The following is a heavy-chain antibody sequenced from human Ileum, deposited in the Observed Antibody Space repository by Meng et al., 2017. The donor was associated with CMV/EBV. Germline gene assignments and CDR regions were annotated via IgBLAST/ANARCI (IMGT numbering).Heavy chain of an antibody. J-gene: IGHJ4*02. V-gene: IGHV4-4*02. CDR3: ARLLTLAPRPIDY. CDR1: GASISSSNW. Sequence: QAQLQESGPGLVKPSGTLSLTCAVSGASISSSNWWIWVRQPPGKGLEWIGQVYHSGSTNYNPSLKSRVTISLDKSKSQFSLNLTSVTAADTALYYCARLLTLAPRPIDYWGQGSLVTVSS. D-gene: IGHD6-6*01. CDR2: VYHSGST.